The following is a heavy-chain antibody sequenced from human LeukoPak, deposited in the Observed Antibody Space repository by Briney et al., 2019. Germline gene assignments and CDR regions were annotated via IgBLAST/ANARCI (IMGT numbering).Heavy chain of an antibody. D-gene: IGHD3-10*01. CDR1: GFTFSSYG. CDR3: ARVGYYYGSGSYPTPYYGMDV. CDR2: ISYDGSNK. V-gene: IGHV3-30*03. Sequence: GGSLRLSCAASGFTFSSYGMHWVRQAPGKGLEWVAVISYDGSNKYYADSVKGRFTISRDNSKNTLYLQMNSLRAEDTAVYYCARVGYYYGSGSYPTPYYGMDVWGQGTTVTVSS. J-gene: IGHJ6*02.